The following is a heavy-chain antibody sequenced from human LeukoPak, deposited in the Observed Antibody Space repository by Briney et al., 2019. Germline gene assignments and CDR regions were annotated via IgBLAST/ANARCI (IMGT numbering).Heavy chain of an antibody. J-gene: IGHJ4*02. CDR3: AHSGGYCSSTSCFDY. Sequence: ESGATLVKPPQTLTLTCTFSGFSLSTSGVGVGWMRQPPGKALEWLALIYWDDDKRYSPSLKSRLTITKDTSKNQVVLTMTNMDPVDTATYYCAHSGGYCSSTSCFDYWGQGTLVTVSS. CDR2: IYWDDDK. D-gene: IGHD2-2*01. CDR1: GFSLSTSGVG. V-gene: IGHV2-5*02.